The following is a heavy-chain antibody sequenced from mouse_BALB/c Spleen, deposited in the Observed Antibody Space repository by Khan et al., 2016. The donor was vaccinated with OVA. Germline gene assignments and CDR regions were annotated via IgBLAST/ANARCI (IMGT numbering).Heavy chain of an antibody. Sequence: VQLQESGPGLVAPSQNLSITCTVSGFSLTDYGVSWIRQPPGKGLEWLGVIWGGGTTYYNSALKSRLSISKDNSKSQVFVKMNSLQTDDTAMYYCAKGVWSYYFALDYWGQGTSVTVAS. J-gene: IGHJ4*01. CDR3: AKGVWSYYFALDY. V-gene: IGHV2-6-5*01. CDR2: IWGGGTT. D-gene: IGHD2-10*02. CDR1: GFSLTDYG.